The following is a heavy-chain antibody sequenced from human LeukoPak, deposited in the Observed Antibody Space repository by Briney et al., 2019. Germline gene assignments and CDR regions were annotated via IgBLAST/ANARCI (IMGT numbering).Heavy chain of an antibody. CDR2: IYYSGST. J-gene: IGHJ4*02. CDR3: ARDGDSSGLDY. D-gene: IGHD3-22*01. CDR1: GGSISSYY. Sequence: SETLSLTCTVSGGSISSYYWSWIRQPPGKGLEWIGYIYYSGSTNYNPSLKSRVTISVDTSKNQFSLKLSSVTAADTAVYYCARDGDSSGLDYWGQGTLVTVSS. V-gene: IGHV4-59*12.